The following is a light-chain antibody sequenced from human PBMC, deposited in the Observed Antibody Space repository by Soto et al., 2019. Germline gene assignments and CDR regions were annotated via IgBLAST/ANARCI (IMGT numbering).Light chain of an antibody. Sequence: EIVLTQSPATLSLSPGERATLSCRASQSVTSYLAWYQQKPGQAPRLLIFDASNRATGIPDRISGSGSGTDFTLTISSLEPEDFAVYYCQQRSNWPRTFGQGTKVEIK. J-gene: IGKJ1*01. V-gene: IGKV3-11*01. CDR3: QQRSNWPRT. CDR2: DAS. CDR1: QSVTSY.